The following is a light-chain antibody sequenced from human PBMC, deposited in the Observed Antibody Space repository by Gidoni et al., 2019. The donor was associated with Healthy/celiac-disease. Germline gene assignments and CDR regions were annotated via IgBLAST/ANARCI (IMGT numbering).Light chain of an antibody. CDR1: SSDVGGYNY. CDR3: SSYTSSSSVV. J-gene: IGLJ2*01. CDR2: DVS. Sequence: QSALTQPASVSGSPGQSSTISCTGNSSDVGGYNYVSLYPQHPGKAPNLMIYDVSNRPSGVSNRFSGSKSGNTASLTISGLQAEDESDYYCSSYTSSSSVVFGGGTKLTVL. V-gene: IGLV2-14*01.